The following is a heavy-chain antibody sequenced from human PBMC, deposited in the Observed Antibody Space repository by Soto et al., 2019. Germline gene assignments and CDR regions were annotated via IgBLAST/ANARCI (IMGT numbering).Heavy chain of an antibody. Sequence: ASVKVSCKASGYRFVDYFMHWVRRAPGQGLEWMGCSNPKSGGTKIAKKFQGRTTMTRDTSIKTVFMELSRLTSDDTAVYFCAREYNWNYKGWTVXWGLGTLVTVSX. D-gene: IGHD1-7*01. CDR2: SNPKSGGT. CDR3: AREYNWNYKGWTVX. V-gene: IGHV1-2*02. CDR1: GYRFVDYF. J-gene: IGHJ4*02.